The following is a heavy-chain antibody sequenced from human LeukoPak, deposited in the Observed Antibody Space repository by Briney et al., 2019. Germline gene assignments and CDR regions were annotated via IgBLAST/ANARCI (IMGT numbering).Heavy chain of an antibody. V-gene: IGHV1-2*02. D-gene: IGHD3-10*01. CDR3: ARDGESMVRGVRGGY. Sequence: ASVKVSCKASGHTFTGYYMHWVRQAPGQGLEWMGWINPNSGGTNYAQKFQGRVTMTRDTSISTAYMELSRLRSDDTAVYYCARDGESMVRGVRGGYWGQGTLVTVSS. CDR1: GHTFTGYY. J-gene: IGHJ4*02. CDR2: INPNSGGT.